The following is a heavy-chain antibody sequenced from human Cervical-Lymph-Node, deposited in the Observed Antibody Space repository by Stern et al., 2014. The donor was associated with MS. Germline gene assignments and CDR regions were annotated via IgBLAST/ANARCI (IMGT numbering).Heavy chain of an antibody. V-gene: IGHV3-21*01. CDR2: ISSSSSNI. CDR3: ASTSGWFDS. Sequence: EVQLLESGGGLVKPGGSLTLSCAASGFNFGTYSMHWVRQAPGKGLELVSFISSSSSNIKYADAGKGRFTISRDNAKNSLFLQMSSLRVEDTAVYCCASTSGWFDSWGQGIQVTVSS. CDR1: GFNFGTYS. J-gene: IGHJ5*01.